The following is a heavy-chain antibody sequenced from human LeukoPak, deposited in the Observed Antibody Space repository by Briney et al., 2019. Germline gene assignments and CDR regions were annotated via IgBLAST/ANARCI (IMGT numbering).Heavy chain of an antibody. CDR1: GFTMSNYA. V-gene: IGHV3-23*05. Sequence: GGSLTLSCAASGFTMSNYAMIGLPQGPGKALEWVSGLGSSTRYADSVKGRFIVFGDDYRNTFSLQMKSLRAEDTADYYWARGEVAVQYYFESWGQGTLVTVSS. D-gene: IGHD3-22*01. CDR3: ARGEVAVQYYFES. J-gene: IGHJ4*02. CDR2: GLGSST.